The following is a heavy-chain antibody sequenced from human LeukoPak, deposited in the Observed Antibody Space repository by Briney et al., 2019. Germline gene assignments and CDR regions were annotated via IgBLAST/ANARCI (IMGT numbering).Heavy chain of an antibody. CDR3: TTDPEERYSSGWYWFDP. J-gene: IGHJ5*02. Sequence: WGSLRLSCAASGFTFSNAWMSWVRQAPGKGLEWVGRIKSKTDGGTTDYAAPVKGRFTISRDDSKNTLYLQMNSLKTEDTAVYYCTTDPEERYSSGWYWFDPWGQGTLVTVTS. D-gene: IGHD6-19*01. V-gene: IGHV3-15*01. CDR2: IKSKTDGGTT. CDR1: GFTFSNAW.